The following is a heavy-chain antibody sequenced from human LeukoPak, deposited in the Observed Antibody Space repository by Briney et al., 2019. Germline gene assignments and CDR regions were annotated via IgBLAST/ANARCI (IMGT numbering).Heavy chain of an antibody. CDR1: GGSISSSSYY. V-gene: IGHV4-31*03. CDR3: ARDPGGDPVRIDY. CDR2: IYYSGST. Sequence: SETLSLTCTVSGGSISSSSYYWGWIRQHPGKGLEWIGYIYYSGSTYYNPSLKSRVTISVDTSKNQFSLKLSSVTAADTAVYYCARDPGGDPVRIDYWGQGTLVTVSS. J-gene: IGHJ4*02. D-gene: IGHD3-16*01.